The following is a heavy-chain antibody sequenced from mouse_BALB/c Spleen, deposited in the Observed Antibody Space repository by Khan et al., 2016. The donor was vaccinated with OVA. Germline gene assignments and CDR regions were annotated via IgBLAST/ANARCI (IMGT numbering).Heavy chain of an antibody. D-gene: IGHD2-4*01. CDR3: AISYEYDVGGFAY. V-gene: IGHV2-9*02. Sequence: QVQLKQSGPGLVAPSQSLSITCTVSGFSLSNYGIHWVRQPPGKGLEWLGVIWTGGITNYNSALMSRLIISKDNSKSQVFLKMTRMQTDDTAIYYCAISYEYDVGGFAYWGQGTLVTVSA. CDR1: GFSLSNYG. J-gene: IGHJ3*01. CDR2: IWTGGIT.